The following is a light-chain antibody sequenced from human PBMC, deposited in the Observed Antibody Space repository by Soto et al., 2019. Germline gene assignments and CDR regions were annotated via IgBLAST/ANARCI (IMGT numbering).Light chain of an antibody. J-gene: IGLJ1*01. CDR1: SRDVGGYNY. Sequence: QSVLTQPPSGYGSPGQSVTISRTGTSRDVGGYNYVSWYQQHPGKAPKLMIYEVSKRPSGVPDRFSGSKSGNTASLTVSGLQAEDEADYYCSSYAGSNNYVFGTGTKVTVL. CDR3: SSYAGSNNYV. V-gene: IGLV2-8*01. CDR2: EVS.